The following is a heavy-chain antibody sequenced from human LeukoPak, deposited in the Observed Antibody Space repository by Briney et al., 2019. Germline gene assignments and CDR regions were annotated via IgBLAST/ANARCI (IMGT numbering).Heavy chain of an antibody. V-gene: IGHV3-74*03. D-gene: IGHD5-18*01. CDR3: VKDGVGYSYGDFDY. Sequence: GGSLRLSCAASGFTFSSSWMHWGRQGPGKGLVWVSRINSDGSSTTYADSVKGRFTISRDNSKNTLFLQMSSLRAEDTAVYYCVKDGVGYSYGDFDYWGQGTLVTVSS. CDR2: INSDGSST. J-gene: IGHJ4*02. CDR1: GFTFSSSW.